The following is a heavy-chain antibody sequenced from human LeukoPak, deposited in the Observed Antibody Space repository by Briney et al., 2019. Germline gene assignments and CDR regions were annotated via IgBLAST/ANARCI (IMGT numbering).Heavy chain of an antibody. D-gene: IGHD6-19*01. V-gene: IGHV3-48*03. CDR2: INTDSSSI. CDR1: GFTFSIYE. Sequence: PGGSLRLFCAASGFTFSIYEMNWVRQAPGKGLEWISHINTDSSSIHYADSMKGRFTISRDNAKNSLYLQMNSLRGEDTAIYYCARGRVGSGWYNLDYWGQGTLVTVSS. CDR3: ARGRVGSGWYNLDY. J-gene: IGHJ4*02.